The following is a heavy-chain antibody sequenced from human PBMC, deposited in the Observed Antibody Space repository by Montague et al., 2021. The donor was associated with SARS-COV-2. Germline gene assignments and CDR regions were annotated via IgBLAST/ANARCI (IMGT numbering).Heavy chain of an antibody. Sequence: SETLSLTCAVSDGSISSPNWRNWVRQPPGKGLEWIGEIYYTGNTNYNPSPKSRVTIFIDKSKNHFSLQLSSVTAADTAVYYCARGGTYHYGMDVWGQGTTVAVSS. V-gene: IGHV4-4*02. CDR2: IYYTGNT. CDR1: DGSISSPNW. D-gene: IGHD3-16*01. CDR3: ARGGTYHYGMDV. J-gene: IGHJ6*02.